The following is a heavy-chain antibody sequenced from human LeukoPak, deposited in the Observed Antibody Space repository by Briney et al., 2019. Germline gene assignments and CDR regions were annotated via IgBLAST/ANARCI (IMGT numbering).Heavy chain of an antibody. CDR1: GFTFSSYE. V-gene: IGHV3-48*03. Sequence: GGSRRLSCAASGFTFSSYEMNWVRQAPGKGLEWVSYINSDGSTIYYADSVKGRFTMSRDNSKNTLYLQMNSLRAQDTAVYYCAKDLDFWSGYDAFDIWGQGTMVTVSS. CDR2: INSDGSTI. CDR3: AKDLDFWSGYDAFDI. J-gene: IGHJ3*02. D-gene: IGHD3-3*01.